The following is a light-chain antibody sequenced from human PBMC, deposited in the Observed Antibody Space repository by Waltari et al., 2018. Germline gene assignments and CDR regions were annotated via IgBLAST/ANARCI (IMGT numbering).Light chain of an antibody. Sequence: QSVLTQPPSVSAAPGQRVTISCSGGSSNIGNNYVSWYRQFPGTAPKLLIYENSERPSGNPVRFSGSKSGTSATLDITGRQAGDEADYYCGTWDSSLSGAVFGGGTHLTVL. CDR1: SSNIGNNY. CDR3: GTWDSSLSGAV. V-gene: IGLV1-51*02. J-gene: IGLJ7*01. CDR2: ENS.